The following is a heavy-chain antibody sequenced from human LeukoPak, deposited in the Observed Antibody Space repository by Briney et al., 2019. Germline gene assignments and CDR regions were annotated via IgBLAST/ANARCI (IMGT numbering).Heavy chain of an antibody. CDR3: ANSGSYSQFDY. Sequence: GASVKLSCKATGYTFTSYFMHWVRQAPGHGLEWMGIINPSGGSTTYAQKFQGRVTMTRDTSTSTVYMELNSLTSEDTAVYYCANSGSYSQFDYWGQGTLVTVSS. CDR2: INPSGGST. J-gene: IGHJ4*02. D-gene: IGHD3-10*01. CDR1: GYTFTSYF. V-gene: IGHV1-46*01.